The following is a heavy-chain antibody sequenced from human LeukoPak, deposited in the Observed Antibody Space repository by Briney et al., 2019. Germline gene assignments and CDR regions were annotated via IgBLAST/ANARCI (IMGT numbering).Heavy chain of an antibody. J-gene: IGHJ4*02. CDR1: GGSFSGYY. CDR2: IYYSGST. D-gene: IGHD3-16*01. CDR3: ARDSGWGVDY. Sequence: SETLSLTCAVYGGSFSGYYWSWIRQPPGKGLEWIGYIYYSGSTNYNPSLKSRVTISVDTSKNQFSLKLSSVTAADTAVYYCARDSGWGVDYWGQGTLVTVSS. V-gene: IGHV4-59*01.